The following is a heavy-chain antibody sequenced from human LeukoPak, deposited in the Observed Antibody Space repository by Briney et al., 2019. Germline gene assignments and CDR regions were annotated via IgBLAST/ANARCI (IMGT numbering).Heavy chain of an antibody. V-gene: IGHV1-18*01. CDR2: ISAYNGNT. J-gene: IGHJ4*02. CDR3: ARDRMRGLFDY. Sequence: GASVKVSCKASGYTFTSYDINWVRQAPGQGLEWMGWISAYNGNTNYAQKLQGRVTMTTDTSTSTAYMELRSLRSDDTAVYYCARDRMRGLFDYWGQGTLVTVSS. CDR1: GYTFTSYD. D-gene: IGHD2-15*01.